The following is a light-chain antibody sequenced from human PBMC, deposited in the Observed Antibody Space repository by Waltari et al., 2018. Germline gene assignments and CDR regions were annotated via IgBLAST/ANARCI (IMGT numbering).Light chain of an antibody. J-gene: IGLJ2*01. V-gene: IGLV2-23*02. Sequence: QSALTQPASVSGSPGQSITISCAGTSSDVGDYRLVSWYQQFPGKAPKLIIYEVDKRPSGISNRCSGSKSGNTASMTISGLQAEDEADYYCCSYAGSNTFVLFGGGTKVIVL. CDR2: EVD. CDR3: CSYAGSNTFVL. CDR1: SSDVGDYRL.